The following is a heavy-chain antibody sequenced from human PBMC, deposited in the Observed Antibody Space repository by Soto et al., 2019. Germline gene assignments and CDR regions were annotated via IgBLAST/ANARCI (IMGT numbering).Heavy chain of an antibody. CDR2: IYYSGST. D-gene: IGHD2-8*01. CDR1: GGSISSGGYY. Sequence: PSETLSLTCAVSGGSISSGGYYWSWIRQPPGKGLEWIGYIYYSGSTYYNPPLKSRVTISVDTSKNQFSLKLSSVTAADTAVYYCARSPKGTNFDYWGQGTLVTVSS. CDR3: ARSPKGTNFDY. V-gene: IGHV4-30-4*01. J-gene: IGHJ4*02.